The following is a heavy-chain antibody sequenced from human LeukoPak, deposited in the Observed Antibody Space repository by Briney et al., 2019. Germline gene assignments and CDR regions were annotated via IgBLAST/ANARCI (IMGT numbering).Heavy chain of an antibody. D-gene: IGHD3-10*01. Sequence: SETLSLTCTVSGGSISSDYWSWIRQPAGKGLEWIGRIYTTGSTTYNPSLKSRVTMSLDTSKSQFSLKLSSVTAADTAVYYCARDSGTTGEVKFDPWGQGTLVTVSS. J-gene: IGHJ5*02. CDR1: GGSISSDY. V-gene: IGHV4-4*07. CDR2: IYTTGST. CDR3: ARDSGTTGEVKFDP.